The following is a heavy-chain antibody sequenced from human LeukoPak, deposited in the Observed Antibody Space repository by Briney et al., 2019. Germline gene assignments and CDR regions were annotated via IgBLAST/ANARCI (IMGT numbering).Heavy chain of an antibody. CDR2: IRYDGSNK. CDR1: GFTFSSYG. V-gene: IGHV3-30*02. D-gene: IGHD6-19*01. CDR3: AKEKRELSQWLVLWFDP. Sequence: GGSLRLSCAASGFTFSSYGMHWVRQAPGKGLEWVAFIRYDGSNKYYADSVKGRFTISRDNSKNTLYLQMNSLRAEDTAVYYCAKEKRELSQWLVLWFDPWGQGTLVTVSS. J-gene: IGHJ5*02.